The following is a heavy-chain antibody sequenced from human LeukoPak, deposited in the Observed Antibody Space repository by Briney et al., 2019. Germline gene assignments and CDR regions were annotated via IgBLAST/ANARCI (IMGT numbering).Heavy chain of an antibody. J-gene: IGHJ4*02. Sequence: SETLSLTCTISGGSISGYYWSWMRQPAGKGLDWIGRMCSSGLTDYNPSLKRRATMSLDTSKNQFSLKLSSVTAADTAMYYCARVYCSGGNCFHFDYWGQGTLVTVSS. CDR2: MCSSGLT. D-gene: IGHD2-15*01. CDR3: ARVYCSGGNCFHFDY. CDR1: GGSISGYY. V-gene: IGHV4-4*07.